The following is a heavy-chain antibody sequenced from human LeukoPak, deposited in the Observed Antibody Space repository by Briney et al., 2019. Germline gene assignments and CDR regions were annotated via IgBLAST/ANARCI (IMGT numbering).Heavy chain of an antibody. J-gene: IGHJ4*02. V-gene: IGHV1-18*01. CDR3: ARDRTPFYDSSAYYPQLDY. CDR2: ISAYNGNT. CDR1: GYTFTSYD. Sequence: ASVKVSCKASGYTFTSYDISWVRQAPGQGLEWMGWISAYNGNTNYAQKLQGRVTMTTDTSTSTAYMDLRSLRSDDTAVYYCARDRTPFYDSSAYYPQLDYWGQGTLVTVSS. D-gene: IGHD3-22*01.